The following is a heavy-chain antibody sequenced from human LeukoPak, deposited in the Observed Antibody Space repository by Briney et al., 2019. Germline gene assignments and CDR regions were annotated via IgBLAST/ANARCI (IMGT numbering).Heavy chain of an antibody. J-gene: IGHJ3*02. Sequence: SQTLSLTCTVSGGSISSGSYYWSWIRQPAGKGLDWIGYMYSGGTTNYSPSLKSRVTISEDMSKNQFSLKLTSVTAADTAVYYCARHSGHSSTNDAFDIWGQGTMVIVSS. CDR1: GGSISSGSYY. V-gene: IGHV4-61*09. CDR2: MYSGGTT. D-gene: IGHD6-13*01. CDR3: ARHSGHSSTNDAFDI.